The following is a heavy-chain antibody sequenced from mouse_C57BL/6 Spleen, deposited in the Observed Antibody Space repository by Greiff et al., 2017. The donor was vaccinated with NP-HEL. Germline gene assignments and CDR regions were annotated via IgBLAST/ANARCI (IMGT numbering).Heavy chain of an antibody. CDR2: ISSGGSYT. Sequence: EVQVVESGGDLVKPGGSLKLSCAASGFTFSSYGMSWVRQTPDKRLEWVATISSGGSYTYYPDSVKGRFTISRDNAKNPLYLQMSSLKSEDTAMYYCARQGYGSHYPMDYWGQGTSVTVSS. CDR1: GFTFSSYG. D-gene: IGHD1-1*01. V-gene: IGHV5-6*01. CDR3: ARQGYGSHYPMDY. J-gene: IGHJ4*01.